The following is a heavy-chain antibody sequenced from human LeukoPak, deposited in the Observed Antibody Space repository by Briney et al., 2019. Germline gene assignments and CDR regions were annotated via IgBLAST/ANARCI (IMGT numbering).Heavy chain of an antibody. Sequence: GGSLRLSCAASGFTFSSYSMNWVRQAPGKGLEWVSSISSSSSYIYYADSVKGRFTISRDNAKNSPYLQMNSLRAEDTAVYYCAREGYSSSPNDAFDIWGQGTMVTVSS. CDR1: GFTFSSYS. J-gene: IGHJ3*02. V-gene: IGHV3-21*01. CDR2: ISSSSSYI. CDR3: AREGYSSSPNDAFDI. D-gene: IGHD6-6*01.